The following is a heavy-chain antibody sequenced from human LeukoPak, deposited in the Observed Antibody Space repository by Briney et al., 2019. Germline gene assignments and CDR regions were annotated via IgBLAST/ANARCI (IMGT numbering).Heavy chain of an antibody. CDR3: AKGRAGNYYYDSSDY. V-gene: IGHV4-59*01. D-gene: IGHD3-22*01. CDR1: GGSISSFY. Sequence: SETLSLTCTVSGGSISSFYYTWIRQPPGKGLEWIGYIDSSGITNYNSSLNSRVTISLDTSQNQFSLKLNSVTAADTAVYYCAKGRAGNYYYDSSDYWGQGTLVTVSS. CDR2: IDSSGIT. J-gene: IGHJ4*02.